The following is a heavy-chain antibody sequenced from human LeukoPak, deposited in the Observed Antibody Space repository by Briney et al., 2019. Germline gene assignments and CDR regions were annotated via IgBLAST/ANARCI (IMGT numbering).Heavy chain of an antibody. CDR3: ARVQYYYGSGSYMAFDI. D-gene: IGHD3-10*01. CDR2: IYYSGST. Sequence: SETLSLTCTVSGGSISSGDYYWSWIRQPPGKGLEWIWYIYYSGSTYYNPSLKSRVTISVDTSKNQFSLKLSSVTAADTAVYYCARVQYYYGSGSYMAFDIWSQGTMVTVSP. J-gene: IGHJ3*02. V-gene: IGHV4-30-4*01. CDR1: GGSISSGDYY.